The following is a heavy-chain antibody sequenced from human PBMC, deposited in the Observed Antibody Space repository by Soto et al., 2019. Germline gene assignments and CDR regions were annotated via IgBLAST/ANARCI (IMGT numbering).Heavy chain of an antibody. D-gene: IGHD3-10*01. CDR3: AAELGFGKLSVV. Sequence: QVQVVQSGVEVRRPGSSAKVSCKASGDTFKNCVISWVRQAPGQGLEWMGGIIPLFGTTDFAQRFQGRLTITTDESTTTAYMELSRLRSEDMATYYCAAELGFGKLSVVWGQGTTVIVSS. V-gene: IGHV1-69*01. CDR1: GDTFKNCV. J-gene: IGHJ6*02. CDR2: IIPLFGTT.